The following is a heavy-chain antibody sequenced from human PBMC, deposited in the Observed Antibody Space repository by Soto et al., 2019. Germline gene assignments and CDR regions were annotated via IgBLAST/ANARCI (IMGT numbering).Heavy chain of an antibody. J-gene: IGHJ6*03. Sequence: EVQLVESGGGLAQPGGSLRLSCAASGFTFSSDSINWVRQAPGKGLEWVSYISGSSSTIYYADSVKGRFTISRDNAKNSLELHMNSLGAEDTHVYYWARWQSTYFYYYMAIWCKGPTATASS. CDR2: ISGSSSTI. CDR3: ARWQSTYFYYYMAI. V-gene: IGHV3-48*01. CDR1: GFTFSSDS.